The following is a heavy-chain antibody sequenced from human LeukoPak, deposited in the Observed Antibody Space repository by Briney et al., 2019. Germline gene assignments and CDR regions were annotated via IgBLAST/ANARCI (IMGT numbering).Heavy chain of an antibody. D-gene: IGHD3-3*01. CDR2: IGGLGSST. J-gene: IGHJ4*02. Sequence: GGSLRLSCAASRFTFSSHAMAWVRQAPGKGLEWVSAIGGLGSSTYYGDSVKGRFTISRDNSKNTVYLQMDSLRVEDTAVYYCARDPGVVAFHYFDFWGQGTLITVSS. CDR1: RFTFSSHA. V-gene: IGHV3-23*01. CDR3: ARDPGVVAFHYFDF.